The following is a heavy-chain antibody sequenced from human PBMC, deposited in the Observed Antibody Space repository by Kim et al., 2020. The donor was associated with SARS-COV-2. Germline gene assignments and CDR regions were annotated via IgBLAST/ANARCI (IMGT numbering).Heavy chain of an antibody. CDR3: ARDRSVDYGGNPEFDY. Sequence: SVKGRLTISREHAKNSLYLQMNSLRAEGTAVYYCARDRSVDYGGNPEFDYWGQGTLVTVSS. D-gene: IGHD4-17*01. V-gene: IGHV3-11*06. J-gene: IGHJ4*02.